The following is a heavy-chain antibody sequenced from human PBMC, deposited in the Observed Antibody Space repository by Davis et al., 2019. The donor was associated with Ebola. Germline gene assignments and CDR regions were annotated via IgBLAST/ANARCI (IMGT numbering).Heavy chain of an antibody. Sequence: PSETLSLTCTVSGGSISSSSYYWGWIRQPPGKGLEWIGYFYYSGSTNYNPSLKSRVTISVDTSKNQFSLKLSSVTAADTAVYYCARVPSKWELCIWGQGTMVTVSS. CDR2: FYYSGST. CDR1: GGSISSSSYY. D-gene: IGHD1-26*01. V-gene: IGHV4-61*05. CDR3: ARVPSKWELCI. J-gene: IGHJ3*02.